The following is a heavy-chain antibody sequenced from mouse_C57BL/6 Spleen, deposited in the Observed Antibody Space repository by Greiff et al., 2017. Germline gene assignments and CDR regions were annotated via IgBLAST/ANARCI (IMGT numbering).Heavy chain of an antibody. CDR2: INPSNGGT. J-gene: IGHJ3*01. CDR3: ARENYSKGWFAY. D-gene: IGHD2-5*01. V-gene: IGHV1-53*01. CDR1: GYTFTSYW. Sequence: VQLQQSGTELVKPGASVKLSCKASGYTFTSYWMHWVKQRPGQGLEWIGNINPSNGGTNYNEKFKSKATLTVDKSSSTAYMQLSSLTSEDSAVYYCARENYSKGWFAYWGQGTLVTVSA.